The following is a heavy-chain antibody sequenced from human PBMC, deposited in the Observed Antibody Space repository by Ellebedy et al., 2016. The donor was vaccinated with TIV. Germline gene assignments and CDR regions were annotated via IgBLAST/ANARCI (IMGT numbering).Heavy chain of an antibody. V-gene: IGHV3-21*01. D-gene: IGHD4-17*01. CDR2: ITRSSSST. CDR1: GFTFSSQS. CDR3: ARGYDYEDSPR. J-gene: IGHJ4*02. Sequence: PGGSLRLSCAASGFTFSSQSMNWVRQAPGKGLEWVSSITRSSSSTYYADSVKGRFTISRDNAKNSLYLQMNSLRVEDTAVYYCARGYDYEDSPRWGQGTLVTVSS.